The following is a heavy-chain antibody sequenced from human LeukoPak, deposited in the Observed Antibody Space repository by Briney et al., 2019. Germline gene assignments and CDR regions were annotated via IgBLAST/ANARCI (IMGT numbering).Heavy chain of an antibody. CDR2: IYTTGTA. V-gene: IGHV4-4*07. J-gene: IGHJ6*03. CDR3: ARVEEYYYGSGSYYYMDV. Sequence: SETLSLTCIISGGSIGPYYWSWIRQAAGKGPEWIGRIYTTGTADYNPSLKSRVTISVDTSKNQFSLKLSSVTAADTAVYYCARVEEYYYGSGSYYYMDVWGKGTTVTVSS. D-gene: IGHD3-10*01. CDR1: GGSIGPYY.